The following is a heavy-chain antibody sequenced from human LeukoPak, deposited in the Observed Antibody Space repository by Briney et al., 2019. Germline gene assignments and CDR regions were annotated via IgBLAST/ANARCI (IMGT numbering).Heavy chain of an antibody. CDR1: GYTFTSYG. CDR3: ARQVAYNWNDGGAFDI. CDR2: ISAYNGNT. Sequence: ASVKVSCKASGYTFTSYGISWVRQAPGQGLEWMGWISAYNGNTNYAQKLQGRVTMTTDTSTSTAYMGLRSLRSDDTAVYYCARQVAYNWNDGGAFDIWGQGTMVTVSS. V-gene: IGHV1-18*01. J-gene: IGHJ3*02. D-gene: IGHD1-1*01.